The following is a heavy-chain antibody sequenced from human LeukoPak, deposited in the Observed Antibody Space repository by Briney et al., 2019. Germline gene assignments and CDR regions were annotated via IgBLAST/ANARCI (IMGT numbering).Heavy chain of an antibody. J-gene: IGHJ5*02. D-gene: IGHD6-6*01. CDR3: ARTGIAARPTVWFDP. CDR1: GLRFRSYA. V-gene: IGHV3-74*01. Sequence: GGSLRLSCVASGLRFRSYAMNWVRQAPGKGLVWVSHINSDGSSTNYADSVKGRFTISRDNAKNTLYLQMNSLRAEDTAVYYCARTGIAARPTVWFDPWGQGTLVTVSS. CDR2: INSDGSST.